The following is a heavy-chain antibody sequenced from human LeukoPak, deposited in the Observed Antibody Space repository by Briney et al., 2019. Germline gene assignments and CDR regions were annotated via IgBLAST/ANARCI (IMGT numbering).Heavy chain of an antibody. D-gene: IGHD1-26*01. CDR1: GGSISSGDYY. Sequence: KSSQTLSLTCTVSGGSISSGDYYWSWIRQPAGKGLEWIGRVYTSGSTNYNPSLKSRATVSVDTSKNQFSLKLTSVTAADTAVYYCARDIVQMRGWFDPWGQGTLVTVSS. J-gene: IGHJ5*02. CDR3: ARDIVQMRGWFDP. V-gene: IGHV4-61*02. CDR2: VYTSGST.